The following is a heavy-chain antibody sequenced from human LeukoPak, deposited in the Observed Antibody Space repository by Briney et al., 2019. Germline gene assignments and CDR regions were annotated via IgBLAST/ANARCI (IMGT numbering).Heavy chain of an antibody. CDR3: ARRGGIRSSTPLESYFDY. CDR2: IYYRGST. CDR1: GDSISSSRHC. V-gene: IGHV4-39*01. D-gene: IGHD6-6*01. Sequence: PSETLSLTCTVSGDSISSSRHCWGWIRQTPGKGLDYIGDIYYRGSTYYNPSLKSRLSISVDTSKNRFSLNLTSVSAADTAVYFCARRGGIRSSTPLESYFDYWGQGLLVTVSS. J-gene: IGHJ4*02.